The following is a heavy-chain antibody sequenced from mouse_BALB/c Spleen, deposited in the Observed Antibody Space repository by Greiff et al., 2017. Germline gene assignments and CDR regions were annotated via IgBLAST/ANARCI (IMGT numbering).Heavy chain of an antibody. CDR2: INSNGGST. CDR1: GFTFSSYG. CDR3: AREGLLWSYYAMDY. V-gene: IGHV5-6-3*01. Sequence: EVHLVESGGGLVQPGGSLKLSCAASGFTFSSYGMSWVRQTPDKRLELVATINSNGGSTYYPDSVKGRFTISRDNAKNTLYLQMSSLKSEDTAMYYCAREGLLWSYYAMDYWGQGTSVTVSS. J-gene: IGHJ4*01. D-gene: IGHD1-1*02.